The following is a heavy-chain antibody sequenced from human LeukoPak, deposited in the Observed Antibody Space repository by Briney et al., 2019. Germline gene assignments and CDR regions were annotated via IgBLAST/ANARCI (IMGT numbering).Heavy chain of an antibody. D-gene: IGHD1-1*01. CDR3: ARATNDAFDI. CDR2: IKEDGSET. CDR1: GFIFKKYW. J-gene: IGHJ3*02. V-gene: IGHV3-7*04. Sequence: AGGSLRLSCPASGFIFKKYWMNWVRQVPGKGLECLANIKEDGSETYYADSVKGRFTISRDNAKNTLYLQMNSLRAEDTAVYYCARATNDAFDIWGQGTMVTVSS.